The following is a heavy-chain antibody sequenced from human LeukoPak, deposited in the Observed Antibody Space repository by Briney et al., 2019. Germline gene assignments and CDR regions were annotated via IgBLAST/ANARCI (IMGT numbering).Heavy chain of an antibody. Sequence: ASVKVSCKASGYTFTKYGITWVRQAPGQGLEWLGWISAYNGDTHYAQKFQGRVTMTTDTSTTTAYMELRSLTSDDTAVYYCARAPSNTSGYYILFDFWGQGTLVVVSS. CDR1: GYTFTKYG. D-gene: IGHD6-19*01. J-gene: IGHJ4*02. CDR2: ISAYNGDT. CDR3: ARAPSNTSGYYILFDF. V-gene: IGHV1-18*01.